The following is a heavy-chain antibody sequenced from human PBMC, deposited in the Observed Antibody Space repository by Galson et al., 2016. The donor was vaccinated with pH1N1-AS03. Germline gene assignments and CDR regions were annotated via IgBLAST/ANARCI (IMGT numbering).Heavy chain of an antibody. D-gene: IGHD1-1*01. Sequence: SLRLSCAASGFSFGSYWMHWVRQAPGKGLVWVSYINYDGSSATYADSVKGRFTISRDNAKNTLYLQMNSLTAEDTAVYFCARDGDGTTDLDSWGQGTLVTVSS. CDR3: ARDGDGTTDLDS. CDR2: INYDGSSA. V-gene: IGHV3-74*01. CDR1: GFSFGSYW. J-gene: IGHJ4*02.